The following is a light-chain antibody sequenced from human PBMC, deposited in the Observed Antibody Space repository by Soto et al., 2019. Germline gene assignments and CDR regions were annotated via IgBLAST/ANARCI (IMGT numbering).Light chain of an antibody. V-gene: IGKV3-20*01. Sequence: EIVLTQSPGTLSLSPGERATLSCRASQSVSSSYLAWYQQKPGQAPRLLIYSASSRATSIPDRFSGSGSGTDFTLTISRLEPEDFAVYYCQQYGSSPGTFGQGTKVEIK. CDR3: QQYGSSPGT. CDR2: SAS. J-gene: IGKJ1*01. CDR1: QSVSSSY.